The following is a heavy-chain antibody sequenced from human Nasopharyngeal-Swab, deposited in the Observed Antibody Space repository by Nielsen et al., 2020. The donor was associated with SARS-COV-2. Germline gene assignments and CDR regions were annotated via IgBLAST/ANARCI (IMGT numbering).Heavy chain of an antibody. V-gene: IGHV4-59*08. J-gene: IGHJ6*03. CDR2: IYYTGIT. D-gene: IGHD2-21*01. Sequence: WIRQPPGEGLEWIGHIYYTGITNYNPSLKSRVTISVDTSKNQFSLRLTSVTAADTAVYYCARRIADYMDVWGKGTTVTVSS. CDR3: ARRIADYMDV.